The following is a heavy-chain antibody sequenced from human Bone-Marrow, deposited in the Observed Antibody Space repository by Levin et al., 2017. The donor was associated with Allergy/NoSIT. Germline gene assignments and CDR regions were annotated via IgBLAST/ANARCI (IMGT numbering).Heavy chain of an antibody. CDR3: ARPAYGGNSVYIY. Sequence: SCAASGFTFSSYSMNWVRQAPGKGLEWISYISDVGTTIYYADSVKGRFTISRDNAKNSVYLQVNSLRDDDTAVYYCARPAYGGNSVYIYWGQGTLVTVSS. CDR1: GFTFSSYS. V-gene: IGHV3-48*02. CDR2: ISDVGTTI. J-gene: IGHJ4*02. D-gene: IGHD4-23*01.